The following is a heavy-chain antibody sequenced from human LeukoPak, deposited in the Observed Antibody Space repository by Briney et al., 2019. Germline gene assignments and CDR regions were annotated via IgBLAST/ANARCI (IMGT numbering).Heavy chain of an antibody. Sequence: SETLSLTCTISAASISSSSHHWGWIRQSPGKGLEWIGSIYYGQTIYYNPSLNSRVTISVVTSKDQFTLQLNSVTAADTAVYYCYLFDSSGYWFDPWGQGTLVTVSS. CDR1: AASISSSSHH. J-gene: IGHJ5*02. CDR2: IYYGQTI. V-gene: IGHV4-39*01. D-gene: IGHD3-22*01. CDR3: YLFDSSGYWFDP.